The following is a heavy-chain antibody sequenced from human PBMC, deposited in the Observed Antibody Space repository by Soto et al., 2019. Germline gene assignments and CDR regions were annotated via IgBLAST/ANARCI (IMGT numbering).Heavy chain of an antibody. D-gene: IGHD2-8*01. Sequence: PSQTQSLTSTVVGGNISSSSYYWGRKXNPPGKGLAWIGSIYYSASTYYTPSLKSRVTISVDTSKNQFSLKLSSVTAADTAVYYCARHGKGVYAICRYWGHGTLVTVSS. J-gene: IGHJ4*01. V-gene: IGHV4-39*01. CDR1: GGNISSSSYY. CDR2: IYYSAST. CDR3: ARHGKGVYAICRY.